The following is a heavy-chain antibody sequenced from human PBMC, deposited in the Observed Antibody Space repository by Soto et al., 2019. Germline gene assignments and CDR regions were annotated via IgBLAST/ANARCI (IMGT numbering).Heavy chain of an antibody. CDR1: GGSISNYY. CDR2: IYYSGST. CDR3: EGGYLLFRFDS. Sequence: KASETLSLTCTVSGGSISNYYWSWVRQPPGKGLEWIGDIYYSGSTNYNPSLKSRVTISIDTSKNQFYLKMNSVTAADTAVYYCEGGYLLFRFDSWGQGALVTVSS. V-gene: IGHV4-59*12. D-gene: IGHD2-15*01. J-gene: IGHJ4*02.